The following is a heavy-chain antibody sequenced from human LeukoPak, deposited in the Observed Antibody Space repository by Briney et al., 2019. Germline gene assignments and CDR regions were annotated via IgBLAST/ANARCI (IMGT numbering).Heavy chain of an antibody. CDR1: GFTFSSYN. Sequence: GGSLRLSCAASGFTFSSYNMNWGRQAPGKGLEWVSSISSSSSYIYYADSVKGRFTISRDNAKNTLYLQMNSLRAEDTAVYYCARDGVGNYYDSSDWGQGTLVTVSS. J-gene: IGHJ4*02. V-gene: IGHV3-21*04. D-gene: IGHD3-22*01. CDR3: ARDGVGNYYDSSD. CDR2: ISSSSSYI.